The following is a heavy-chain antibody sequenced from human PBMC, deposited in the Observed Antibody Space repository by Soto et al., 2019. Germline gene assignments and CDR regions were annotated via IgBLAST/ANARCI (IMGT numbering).Heavy chain of an antibody. V-gene: IGHV4-61*01. J-gene: IGHJ5*02. D-gene: IGHD3-10*01. Sequence: SETLSLTCTVSGGSVSSGSYYWSWIRQPPGKGLAWIGHIYYSGSTNYNPSLKSRVTISVDTSKNQFSRKLSSVTAADTAVYYCARGWVSRVIGWLEPRGQGTLVAVSS. CDR1: GGSVSSGSYY. CDR2: IYYSGST. CDR3: ARGWVSRVIGWLEP.